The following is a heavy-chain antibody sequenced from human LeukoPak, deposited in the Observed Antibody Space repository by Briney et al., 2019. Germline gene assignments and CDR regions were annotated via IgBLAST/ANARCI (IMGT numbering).Heavy chain of an antibody. Sequence: SQTLSLTCAISGDSVSSKSAAWNWIRQSPSRGLEWLGRTFYRSKWYNDYAVSVKGRITINPDTSKNQFSLQLNSVTPEDTAVYSCARSTGHFDYWGQEPWSPSPQ. CDR2: TFYRSKWYN. CDR1: GDSVSSKSAA. J-gene: IGHJ4*01. CDR3: ARSTGHFDY. D-gene: IGHD1-1*01. V-gene: IGHV6-1*01.